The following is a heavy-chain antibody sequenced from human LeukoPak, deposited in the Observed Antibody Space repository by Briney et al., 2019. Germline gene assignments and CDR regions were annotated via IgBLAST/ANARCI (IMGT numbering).Heavy chain of an antibody. CDR1: GFTFSSYS. D-gene: IGHD5-12*01. V-gene: IGHV3-48*01. CDR2: ISSSSSTI. Sequence: PGGSLRLSCAASGFTFSSYSMNWVRQAPGKGLEWVSYISSSSSTIYYADSVKGRFTISRDNAKNSLYLQMNSLRAEDTAVYYCARDVATLPFDYWGQGTLVTVSS. CDR3: ARDVATLPFDY. J-gene: IGHJ4*02.